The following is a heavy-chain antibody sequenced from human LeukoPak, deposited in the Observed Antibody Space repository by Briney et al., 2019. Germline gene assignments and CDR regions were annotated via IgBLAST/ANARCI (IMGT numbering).Heavy chain of an antibody. Sequence: GSLRLSCAASGFTFNSYAMHWVRQAPGKGLEWVAVISYDGSNKYYADSVKGRFTISRDNSKNTLYLQMNSLRAEDTAVYYCARRSSTSEFDYWGQGTLVTVSS. CDR3: ARRSSTSEFDY. CDR1: GFTFNSYA. V-gene: IGHV3-30*01. J-gene: IGHJ4*02. CDR2: ISYDGSNK. D-gene: IGHD2-2*01.